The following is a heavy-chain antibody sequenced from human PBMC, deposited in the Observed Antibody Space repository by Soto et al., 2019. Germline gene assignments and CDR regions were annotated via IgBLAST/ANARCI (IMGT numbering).Heavy chain of an antibody. J-gene: IGHJ4*02. D-gene: IGHD6-19*01. CDR2: ISYDGSNK. V-gene: IGHV3-30*18. CDR3: ANVAVAGTGDSRRGVAY. CDR1: GFTFSSYG. Sequence: QVQLVESGGGVVQPGRSLRLSCAASGFTFSSYGMHWVRQAPGKGLEWVAVISYDGSNKYYADSVKGRFTISRDNSKNTRYLQLNSLRADDTAVYYCANVAVAGTGDSRRGVAYWGQGTLVTVSS.